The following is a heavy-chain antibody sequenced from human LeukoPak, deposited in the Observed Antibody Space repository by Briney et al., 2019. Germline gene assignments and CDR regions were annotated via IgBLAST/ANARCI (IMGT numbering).Heavy chain of an antibody. CDR2: INPSGGST. Sequence: ASVKVSCKASGYTFTSYYMHWVRQAPGQGREWMGIINPSGGSTRYAQKFQGRVTMTKDTPTSTVYMDLSSLRSEDTAVYYCARGGIVGATFFAFDIWGQGTMVTVSS. V-gene: IGHV1-46*03. J-gene: IGHJ3*02. CDR3: ARGGIVGATFFAFDI. CDR1: GYTFTSYY. D-gene: IGHD1-26*01.